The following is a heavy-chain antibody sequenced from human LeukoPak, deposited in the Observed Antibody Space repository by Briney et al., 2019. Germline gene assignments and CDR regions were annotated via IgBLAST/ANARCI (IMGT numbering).Heavy chain of an antibody. Sequence: SQTLSLTCTVSGGSISSGSYYWSWIRQPAGKGLEWIGRIYTSGSTNYNPSLKSRVTISVDTSKNQFSLKLSSVTAADTAVYYCARDGGRSGAFDIWGQGTMVTVSS. J-gene: IGHJ3*02. CDR2: IYTSGST. CDR3: ARDGGRSGAFDI. CDR1: GGSISSGSYY. V-gene: IGHV4-61*02. D-gene: IGHD1-26*01.